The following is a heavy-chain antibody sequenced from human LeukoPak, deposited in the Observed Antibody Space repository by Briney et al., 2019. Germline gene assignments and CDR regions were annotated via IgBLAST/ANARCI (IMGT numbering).Heavy chain of an antibody. CDR3: ARESGGSGWYMDY. Sequence: GGSLRLSCAASGFTFSSYWMSWVSQAPGKGLEWVANIKQDGSEKYYVDSVKGRFTISRDNAKNSLYLQMNSLRAEDTAVYYCARESGGSGWYMDYWGRGTLVTVSS. CDR2: IKQDGSEK. CDR1: GFTFSSYW. V-gene: IGHV3-7*01. D-gene: IGHD6-19*01. J-gene: IGHJ4*02.